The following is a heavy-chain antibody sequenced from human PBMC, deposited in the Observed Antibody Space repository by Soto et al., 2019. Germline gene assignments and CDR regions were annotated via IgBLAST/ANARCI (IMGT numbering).Heavy chain of an antibody. J-gene: IGHJ4*02. V-gene: IGHV3-21*01. Sequence: LXLSCASSGFTFSRYIMNWFLQAPGKGLEWVSSISSSSSYIYYADSVKGRFTISRDNAKNSLYLQMNSLRAEDTAVYYCARESDGYNPDFEYWGQGTLVTVSS. CDR3: ARESDGYNPDFEY. CDR2: ISSSSSYI. CDR1: GFTFSRYI. D-gene: IGHD5-12*01.